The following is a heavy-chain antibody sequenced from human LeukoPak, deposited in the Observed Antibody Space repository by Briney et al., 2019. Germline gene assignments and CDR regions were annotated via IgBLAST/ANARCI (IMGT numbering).Heavy chain of an antibody. J-gene: IGHJ5*02. Sequence: GASVKVSCRASRYIFTGFHFHWVRQAPGRGLEGMGRINADSGGTDFAQKFQGRITMTRDTSVSTTYMELTGLISDDTAIYYCARQADYLDNSGHYYVGGLNPWGRGTLVTVSS. D-gene: IGHD3-22*01. CDR2: INADSGGT. V-gene: IGHV1-2*06. CDR3: ARQADYLDNSGHYYVGGLNP. CDR1: RYIFTGFH.